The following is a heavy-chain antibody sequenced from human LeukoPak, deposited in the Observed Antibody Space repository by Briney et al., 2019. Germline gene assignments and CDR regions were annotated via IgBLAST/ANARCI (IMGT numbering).Heavy chain of an antibody. D-gene: IGHD1-26*01. CDR2: IYPGESKT. CDR1: EYSFTSYW. Sequence: GESLNSSCQGSEYSFTSYWIGWVRQLPGKGLEWMGIIYPGESKTRYRPSCQGQVTISANKPISTSYQQWSSLKASDTAMYYWARWFENIVGATGYFDYWGQGTLVTVSS. V-gene: IGHV5-51*04. CDR3: ARWFENIVGATGYFDY. J-gene: IGHJ4*02.